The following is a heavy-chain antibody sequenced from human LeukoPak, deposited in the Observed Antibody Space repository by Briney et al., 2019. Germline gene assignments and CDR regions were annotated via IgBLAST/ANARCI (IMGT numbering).Heavy chain of an antibody. V-gene: IGHV4-61*02. CDR2: IYTSGST. J-gene: IGHJ6*03. D-gene: IGHD3-10*01. CDR1: GGSVSSGSYY. Sequence: SETLSLTCTVSGGSVSSGSYYWSWIRQPAGKGLEWIGRIYTSGSTNYNPSLKSRVTISVDTSKNQFSLKLSSVTAADTAVYYCARDQYYYGSGSYFKYYYYYMDVWGKGTTVTVSS. CDR3: ARDQYYYGSGSYFKYYYYYMDV.